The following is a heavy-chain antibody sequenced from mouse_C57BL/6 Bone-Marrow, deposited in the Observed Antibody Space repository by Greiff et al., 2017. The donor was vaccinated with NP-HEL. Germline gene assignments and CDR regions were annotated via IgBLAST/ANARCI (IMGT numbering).Heavy chain of an antibody. Sequence: QQSGPELVKPGASVKISCKASGYAFSSSWMNWVKQRPGKGLEWIGRIYPGDGDTNYNGKFKGKATLTADKSSSTAYMQLSSLTSEDSAVYFCARAYGSSSWFAYWGQGTLVTVSA. J-gene: IGHJ3*01. CDR3: ARAYGSSSWFAY. CDR2: IYPGDGDT. V-gene: IGHV1-82*01. CDR1: GYAFSSSW. D-gene: IGHD1-1*01.